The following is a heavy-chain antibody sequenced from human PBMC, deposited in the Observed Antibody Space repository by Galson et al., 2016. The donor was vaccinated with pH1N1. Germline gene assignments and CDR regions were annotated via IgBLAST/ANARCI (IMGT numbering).Heavy chain of an antibody. D-gene: IGHD3/OR15-3a*01. CDR3: LISEGDF. CDR1: GVTFSDFW. CDR2: INNDGSGR. Sequence: SLRLSCAVSGVTFSDFWMQWVRQVSGKGLVWVSSINNDGSGRSYADSVKGRFTISRDSAKNTVYLQMDSLRAEDTALYYCLISEGDFWGQGTLVSVSS. J-gene: IGHJ4*02. V-gene: IGHV3-74*01.